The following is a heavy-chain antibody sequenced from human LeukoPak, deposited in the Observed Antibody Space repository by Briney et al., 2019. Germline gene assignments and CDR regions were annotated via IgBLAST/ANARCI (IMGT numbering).Heavy chain of an antibody. CDR2: ISGRGGST. CDR1: GFTFSSYA. V-gene: IGHV3-23*01. D-gene: IGHD3-16*02. CDR3: AKDSSRGYDYVWGSYRYTSYYFDY. J-gene: IGHJ4*02. Sequence: GGSLRLSCAASGFTFSSYAMSWVRQAPGKGLEWFSAISGRGGSTYYADSVRRRLTFSRDNSKNTLYLKMNSLRAEDTAVYYCAKDSSRGYDYVWGSYRYTSYYFDYWGQGTLVTVSS.